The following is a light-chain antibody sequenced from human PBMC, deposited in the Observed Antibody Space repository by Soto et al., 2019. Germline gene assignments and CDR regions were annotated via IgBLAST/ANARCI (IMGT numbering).Light chain of an antibody. Sequence: ILMTQTPLSLSIIPGQTASISCKSSQSLLHSDGKTYFYWYVQRAGQAPQPLIYEVSNRVSGVPERFSGSGSRTDFTLKISRVEADDVGIYYCMQAIDSPWTFGQGTKVDIK. J-gene: IGKJ1*01. CDR1: QSLLHSDGKTY. V-gene: IGKV2-29*03. CDR3: MQAIDSPWT. CDR2: EVS.